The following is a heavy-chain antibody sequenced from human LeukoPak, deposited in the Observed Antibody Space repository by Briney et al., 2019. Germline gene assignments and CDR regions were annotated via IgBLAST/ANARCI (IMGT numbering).Heavy chain of an antibody. D-gene: IGHD6-19*01. J-gene: IGHJ4*02. CDR3: ARDSRSGWYGDYFDY. CDR2: ISYDGSNK. V-gene: IGHV3-30*03. Sequence: GGSLRLSCAASGFTFSSYGMHWVRQAPGKGLEWVAVISYDGSNKYYADSVKGRFTISRDNSKNTLYLQMNSLRAEDTAVYYCARDSRSGWYGDYFDYWGQGTLVTVSS. CDR1: GFTFSSYG.